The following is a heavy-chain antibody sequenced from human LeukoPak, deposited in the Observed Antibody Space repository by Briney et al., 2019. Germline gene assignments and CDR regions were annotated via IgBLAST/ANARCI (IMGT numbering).Heavy chain of an antibody. D-gene: IGHD2-2*01. CDR2: IYYSGST. J-gene: IGHJ6*02. CDR1: GGSVSSGSYY. V-gene: IGHV4-61*01. Sequence: SETLSLTCTVSGGSVSSGSYYWSWIRQPPGKGLEWIGYIYYSGSTNYNPSLKSRVTISVDTSKNQFSLKLSSVTAADTAVYYCARDRDVVVPAAIDRAGDYYYGMGVWGQGTTVTVSS. CDR3: ARDRDVVVPAAIDRAGDYYYGMGV.